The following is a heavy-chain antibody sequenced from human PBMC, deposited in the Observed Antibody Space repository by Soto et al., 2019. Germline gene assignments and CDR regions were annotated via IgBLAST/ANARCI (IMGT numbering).Heavy chain of an antibody. CDR3: AKAGGPTYNYYGVEV. Sequence: GGSLRLSCAVSGFTFSSYGMHWVRQAPVKGLEGVAFISYDGSEKYYADSVKGRFTISRDNSKNTLYLQMNTLRAEDTAVSYCAKAGGPTYNYYGVEVWGQGTTVTVSS. CDR2: ISYDGSEK. J-gene: IGHJ6*02. CDR1: GFTFSSYG. D-gene: IGHD1-1*01. V-gene: IGHV3-30*18.